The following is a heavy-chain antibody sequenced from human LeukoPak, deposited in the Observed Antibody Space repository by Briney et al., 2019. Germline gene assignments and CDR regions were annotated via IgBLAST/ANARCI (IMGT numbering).Heavy chain of an antibody. CDR3: ARHVPQGGYLDY. CDR1: GYSLTSYW. V-gene: IGHV5-51*01. J-gene: IGHJ4*02. CDR2: KYPGDSDT. D-gene: IGHD3-16*01. Sequence: GESLKISCKGSGYSLTSYWIGWVRQMPGKGLEWMGIKYPGDSDTRYSPSFQGQVTISAHKSISTAYLQWSSQKASDTAMCYCARHVPQGGYLDYWGQGTLVTVSS.